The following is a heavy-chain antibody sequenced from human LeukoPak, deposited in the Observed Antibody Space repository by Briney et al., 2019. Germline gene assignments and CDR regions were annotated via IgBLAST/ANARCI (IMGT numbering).Heavy chain of an antibody. V-gene: IGHV3-15*01. Sequence: PGGSLRLSCAASGFRFSTYTMHWVRQAPGKGLEWVGRIISKVDGGTADYAAPVKGRFTISRDDSKNTVYLQMNSLKTEDTAVYYCTTSGGTTTRFVDYWGQGNLVSVSS. CDR3: TTSGGTTTRFVDY. CDR1: GFRFSTYT. D-gene: IGHD2/OR15-2a*01. CDR2: IISKVDGGTA. J-gene: IGHJ4*02.